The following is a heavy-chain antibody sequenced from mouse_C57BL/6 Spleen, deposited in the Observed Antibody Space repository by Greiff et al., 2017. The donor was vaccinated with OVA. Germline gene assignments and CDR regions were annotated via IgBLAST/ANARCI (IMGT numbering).Heavy chain of an antibody. J-gene: IGHJ1*03. CDR2: INYDGSST. Sequence: EVQLQESEGGLVQPGSSMKLSCTASGFTFSDYYMAWVRQVPEKGLEWVANINYDGSSTYYLDSLKSRFIISRDNAKNILYLQMSSLKSEDTATYYCARGPYWYFDVWGTGTTVTVSS. CDR1: GFTFSDYY. CDR3: ARGPYWYFDV. V-gene: IGHV5-16*01.